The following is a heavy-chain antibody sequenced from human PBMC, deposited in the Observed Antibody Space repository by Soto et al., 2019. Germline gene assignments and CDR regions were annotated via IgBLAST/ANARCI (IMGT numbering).Heavy chain of an antibody. Sequence: QVQLVQSGAEVKKPGSSVKVSCKASGGTFSSYAISWVRQAPGQGLEWMGGIIPIFGTANYAQQFQGRVTITADDSTSTAYMELRSLRSEDTAVYYCARRSIAVAGIYYYYGMGVWGQGTTVTVSS. V-gene: IGHV1-69*01. CDR2: IIPIFGTA. CDR1: GGTFSSYA. J-gene: IGHJ6*02. CDR3: ARRSIAVAGIYYYYGMGV. D-gene: IGHD6-19*01.